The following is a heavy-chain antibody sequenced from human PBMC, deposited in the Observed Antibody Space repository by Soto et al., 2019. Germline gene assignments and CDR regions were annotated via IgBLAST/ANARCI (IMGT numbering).Heavy chain of an antibody. CDR1: GFTFSSYG. D-gene: IGHD2-2*01. J-gene: IGHJ6*02. CDR3: AKEIGECVSTSCRSYGMAV. Sequence: PGGSLRLSCAASGFTFSSYGMHWVRQAPGKGLEWVAVISYDGSNKYYADSVKGRFTISRDNSKNTLYLQMNSLRAEDTAVYYCAKEIGECVSTSCRSYGMAVWGQGTTVTVAS. V-gene: IGHV3-30*18. CDR2: ISYDGSNK.